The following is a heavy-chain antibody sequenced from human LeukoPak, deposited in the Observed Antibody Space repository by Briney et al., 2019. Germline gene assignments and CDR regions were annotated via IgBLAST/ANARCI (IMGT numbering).Heavy chain of an antibody. CDR1: GFTFSSYW. J-gene: IGHJ4*02. CDR3: ARDSSSWYYFDY. D-gene: IGHD6-13*01. CDR2: INSDGSST. V-gene: IGHV3-74*01. Sequence: PGGSLRLSCAASGFTFSSYWMHWVRQAPGKGLVWVSRINSDGSSTSYADSVKGRFTISRDNTKNTLYLQMNSLRAEDTAVYYCARDSSSWYYFDYWGQGTLVTVSS.